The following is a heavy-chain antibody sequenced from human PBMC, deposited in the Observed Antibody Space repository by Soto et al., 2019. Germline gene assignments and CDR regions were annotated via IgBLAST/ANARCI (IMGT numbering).Heavy chain of an antibody. CDR1: GFTFSSYA. J-gene: IGHJ4*02. CDR2: ISYDGSNK. V-gene: IGHV3-30-3*01. CDR3: ARVARLKGARHFDY. D-gene: IGHD1-26*01. Sequence: PGGSLRLSCAASGFTFSSYAMHWVRQAPGKGLEWVAVISYDGSNKYYADSVKGRFTISRDNSKNTLYLQMNSLRAEDTAVYYCARVARLKGARHFDYWGQGTLVTVSS.